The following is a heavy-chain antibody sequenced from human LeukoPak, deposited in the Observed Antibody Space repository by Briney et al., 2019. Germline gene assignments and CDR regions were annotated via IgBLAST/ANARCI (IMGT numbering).Heavy chain of an antibody. D-gene: IGHD4-17*01. V-gene: IGHV3-9*01. Sequence: GGPLRLSCAASGFTFDDYAMHWVRQAPGKGLEWVSGISWNSGSIGYADSVKGRFTISRDNAKNSLYLQMNSLRAEDTALYYCAKDLDYGDFRAFDIWGQGTMVTVSS. J-gene: IGHJ3*02. CDR1: GFTFDDYA. CDR2: ISWNSGSI. CDR3: AKDLDYGDFRAFDI.